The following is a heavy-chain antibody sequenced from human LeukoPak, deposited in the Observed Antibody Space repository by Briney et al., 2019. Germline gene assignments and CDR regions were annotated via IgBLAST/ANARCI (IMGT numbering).Heavy chain of an antibody. D-gene: IGHD2-2*01. Sequence: GGSLRLSCAASGFTFDDYGMSWVRQAPGKGLEWVSGINWNGGSTGYADSVKGRFTISRDNAKNSLYLQMNSLRAEDTALYYCARESPYIVVVPAAPFDCWGQGTLVTVFS. J-gene: IGHJ4*02. CDR1: GFTFDDYG. CDR2: INWNGGST. V-gene: IGHV3-20*04. CDR3: ARESPYIVVVPAAPFDC.